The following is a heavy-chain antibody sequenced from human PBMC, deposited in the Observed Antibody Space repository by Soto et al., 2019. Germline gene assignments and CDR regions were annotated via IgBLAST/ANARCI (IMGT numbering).Heavy chain of an antibody. CDR1: LGSLRSKSYY. Sequence: SEAHSLTRPVSLGSLRSKSYYLGWIRPPPRKGAEWIGSIYYSWSTYYNPSLKSRVTISVDTSKNQYSLKLSSVTAADTAVYSCACPSTVRYYYYGMDVWGQGTTVTVSS. CDR2: IYYSWST. CDR3: ACPSTVRYYYYGMDV. J-gene: IGHJ6*02. V-gene: IGHV4-39*01. D-gene: IGHD4-17*01.